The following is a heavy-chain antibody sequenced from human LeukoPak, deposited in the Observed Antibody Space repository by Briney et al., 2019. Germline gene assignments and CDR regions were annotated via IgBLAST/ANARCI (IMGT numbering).Heavy chain of an antibody. CDR3: AGQTGVVRDGFDI. V-gene: IGHV5-51*01. J-gene: IGHJ3*02. D-gene: IGHD3-3*01. Sequence: ASLTISCNVSGYGFTIYWIGWVRQMSGKGLEWMGIIYPGDSDIRYSPSFQGQVTISADKSISTAYLQWSSLKASDTAMYYCAGQTGVVRDGFDIWGQGTVVTVSS. CDR2: IYPGDSDI. CDR1: GYGFTIYW.